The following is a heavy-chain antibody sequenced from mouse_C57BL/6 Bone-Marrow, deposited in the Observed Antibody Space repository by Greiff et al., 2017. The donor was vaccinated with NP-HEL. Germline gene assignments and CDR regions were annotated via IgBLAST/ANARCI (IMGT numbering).Heavy chain of an antibody. Sequence: QAQLQQSGAELVRPGASVKLSCKASGYTFTDYYINWVKQRPGQGLEWIARIYPGSGNTYYNEKFKGKATLTAEKSSSTAYMQLSSLTSEDSAVYFCARRVRYYYWYFDVWGTGTTVTVSS. CDR2: IYPGSGNT. CDR1: GYTFTDYY. V-gene: IGHV1-76*01. CDR3: ARRVRYYYWYFDV. D-gene: IGHD1-1*01. J-gene: IGHJ1*03.